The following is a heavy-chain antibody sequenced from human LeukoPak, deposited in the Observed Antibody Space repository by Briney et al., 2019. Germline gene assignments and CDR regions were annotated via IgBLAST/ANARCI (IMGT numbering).Heavy chain of an antibody. CDR2: IRSKAYGGTA. CDR1: GFTFGDYA. V-gene: IGHV3-49*03. J-gene: IGHJ4*02. CDR3: TSFLWFGELFPPFDY. Sequence: GGSLRLSCTASGFTFGDYAMRWFRQAPGKGLEWVGFIRSKAYGGTAEYAASVKGRFTISRDDSKSIAYLQMNSLKTEDTAVYYCTSFLWFGELFPPFDYWGQGTLVTVPS. D-gene: IGHD3-10*01.